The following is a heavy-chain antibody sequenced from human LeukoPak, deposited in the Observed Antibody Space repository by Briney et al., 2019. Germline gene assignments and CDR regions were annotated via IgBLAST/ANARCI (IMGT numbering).Heavy chain of an antibody. Sequence: GGSLRLSCVAPGFSLSRHWMHWLRHAPGKGLVWVSRIKGDGSSTTYEDSVKGRFTISRDNAKNTLYLQMNSLRAEDTAVYYCARDLSYSLEYWGQGTLVTVSS. D-gene: IGHD3-10*01. CDR1: GFSLSRHW. CDR2: IKGDGSST. CDR3: ARDLSYSLEY. J-gene: IGHJ4*02. V-gene: IGHV3-74*01.